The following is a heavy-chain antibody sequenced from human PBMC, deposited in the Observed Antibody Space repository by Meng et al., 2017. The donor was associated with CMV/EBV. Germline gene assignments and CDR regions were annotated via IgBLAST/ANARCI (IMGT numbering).Heavy chain of an antibody. D-gene: IGHD3-3*01. Sequence: SYWMHWVRQAPGKGLVWVSRINSEGGSTSYADSGKGRFTIYRDNAKNTLYLQMNSLRAEDTAVYYCARDNAASYYDFWSGYYTSLDYWGQGTLVTVSS. V-gene: IGHV3-74*01. CDR2: INSEGGST. CDR3: ARDNAASYYDFWSGYYTSLDY. CDR1: SYW. J-gene: IGHJ4*02.